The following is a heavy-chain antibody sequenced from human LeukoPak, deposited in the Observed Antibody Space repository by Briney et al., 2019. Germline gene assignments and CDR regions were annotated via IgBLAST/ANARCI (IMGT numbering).Heavy chain of an antibody. V-gene: IGHV3-48*01. CDR1: GFTFSSYS. J-gene: IGHJ4*02. Sequence: GGSLRLSCAASGFTFSSYSMNWVRQAPGKGLEWVSYISSSSSTIYYADSVKGRFTISRDNAKDSLYLQMSSLRAEDTAVYYCARESYPIDYWGQGTLVTVSS. CDR3: ARESYPIDY. D-gene: IGHD3-16*02. CDR2: ISSSSSTI.